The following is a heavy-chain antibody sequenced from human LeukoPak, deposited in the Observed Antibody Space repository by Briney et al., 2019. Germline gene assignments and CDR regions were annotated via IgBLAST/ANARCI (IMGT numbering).Heavy chain of an antibody. Sequence: GGSLRLSCAASGFTFSSYSMNWVRQAPGKGLEWISYVSYSSSTIYYADSVKGRFTISRDNAKNSLYLQMNSLRDEDTAVYYCARDAHIVRGVNPLDYWGQGTLVTVSS. CDR1: GFTFSSYS. D-gene: IGHD3-10*01. CDR3: ARDAHIVRGVNPLDY. J-gene: IGHJ4*02. V-gene: IGHV3-48*02. CDR2: VSYSSSTI.